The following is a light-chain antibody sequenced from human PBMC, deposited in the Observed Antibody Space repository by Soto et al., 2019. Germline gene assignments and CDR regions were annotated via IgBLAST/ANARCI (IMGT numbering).Light chain of an antibody. CDR2: GAS. J-gene: IGKJ1*01. CDR3: RQANGEPWT. V-gene: IGKV1-12*02. Sequence: DLQMTQSPSSVYASVGDRVTISCRASHDVRSWLAWYQQKPGKAPNLLIYGASTLQSGVPSRFSGSGSVTDFTLTISGRQPEDFATCYCRQANGEPWTVGEGTKVEIK. CDR1: HDVRSW.